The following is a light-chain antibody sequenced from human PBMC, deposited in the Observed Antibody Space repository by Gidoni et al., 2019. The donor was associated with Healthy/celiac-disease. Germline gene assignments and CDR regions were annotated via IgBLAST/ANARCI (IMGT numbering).Light chain of an antibody. Sequence: AIRMTQSPSSFSASTGDRVTITCRASQGISSYLAWYQQKPGKAPKLLISAASTLQSGVPSRFSGSGSGPVFTLPLSCLQSEDFAPYYCLHYYSYPPTFGQGTKLEIK. CDR1: QGISSY. J-gene: IGKJ2*01. CDR3: LHYYSYPPT. V-gene: IGKV1-8*01. CDR2: AAS.